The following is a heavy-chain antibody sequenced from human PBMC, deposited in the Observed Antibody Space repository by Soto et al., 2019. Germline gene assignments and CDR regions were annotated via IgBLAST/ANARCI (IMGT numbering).Heavy chain of an antibody. CDR1: GFTFSSYA. V-gene: IGHV3-30-3*01. CDR3: AREGTYSSSAPYYYYYGMDV. D-gene: IGHD6-6*01. Sequence: GSLRLSCAASGFTFSSYAMHWVRQAPGKGLEWVAVISYDGSNKYYADSVKGRFTISRDNSKNTLYLQMNSLRAEDTAVYYCAREGTYSSSAPYYYYYGMDVWGQGTTVTVSS. CDR2: ISYDGSNK. J-gene: IGHJ6*02.